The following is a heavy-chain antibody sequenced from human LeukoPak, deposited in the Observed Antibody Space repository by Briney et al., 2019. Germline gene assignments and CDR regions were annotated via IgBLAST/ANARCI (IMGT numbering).Heavy chain of an antibody. J-gene: IGHJ1*01. CDR2: LFYSGDT. D-gene: IGHD5-12*01. CDR3: GRVRTGNTGSPEYFED. Sequence: PSETLSLTCSVSGGSISSYYWSGIRQPPGKGLEWIGYLFYSGDTNSNPSLKSRVTILADTSKNQFSLRLNSVTAADTAVYFCGRVRTGNTGSPEYFEDWGQGTLVTVSS. CDR1: GGSISSYY. V-gene: IGHV4-59*01.